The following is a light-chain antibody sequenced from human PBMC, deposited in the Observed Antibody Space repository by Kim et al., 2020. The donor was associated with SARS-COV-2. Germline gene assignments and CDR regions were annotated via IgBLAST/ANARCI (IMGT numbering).Light chain of an antibody. V-gene: IGKV3-20*01. CDR3: QQYDSSPYT. CDR1: QSVSSIY. J-gene: IGKJ2*01. Sequence: LSPGERATLSCRASQSVSSIYLAWYQQTPGQAPRLLIYGTSTRATGIPDRFSGSGSGTDFTLTISRLEPEDFAVFYCQQYDSSPYTFGQGTKLEI. CDR2: GTS.